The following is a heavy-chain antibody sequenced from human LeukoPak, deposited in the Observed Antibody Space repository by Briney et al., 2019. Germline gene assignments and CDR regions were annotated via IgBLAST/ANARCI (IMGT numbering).Heavy chain of an antibody. CDR3: AKTGSSGWYVYFDY. D-gene: IGHD6-19*01. Sequence: GGSLRLSCAASGFTFSNYGMHWVRQAPGKGLEWVAFIRYDGSNKYYADSVKGRFTISRDNSKNTLYLQMNSLRAEDTAVYYCAKTGSSGWYVYFDYWGQGTLVTVSS. CDR1: GFTFSNYG. CDR2: IRYDGSNK. J-gene: IGHJ4*02. V-gene: IGHV3-30*02.